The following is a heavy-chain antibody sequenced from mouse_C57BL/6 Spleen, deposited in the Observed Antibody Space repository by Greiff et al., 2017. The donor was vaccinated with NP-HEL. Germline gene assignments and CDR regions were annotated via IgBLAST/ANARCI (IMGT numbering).Heavy chain of an antibody. CDR1: GFTFSDYG. J-gene: IGHJ4*01. D-gene: IGHD2-1*01. CDR2: ISSGSSTI. CDR3: ARGGNWYAMDY. Sequence: EVMLVESGGGLVKPGGSLKLSCAASGFTFSDYGMHWVRQAPEKGLEWVAYISSGSSTIYYADTVKGRFTISRDNAKNTLFLQMTSLRSEDTAMYYCARGGNWYAMDYWGQGTSVTVSS. V-gene: IGHV5-17*01.